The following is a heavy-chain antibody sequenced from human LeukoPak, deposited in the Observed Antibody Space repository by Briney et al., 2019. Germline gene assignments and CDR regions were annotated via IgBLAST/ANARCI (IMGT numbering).Heavy chain of an antibody. J-gene: IGHJ4*02. V-gene: IGHV3-74*01. Sequence: HAGGSLRLSCAASGFTFSGYWMHWVRQAPGKGLAWVSVIRSDGSITTYADSVKGRFTISRDTAKNTLYLQMNSLRAGDTAVYYCARAKVRFGYTYGYDYWGQGTLVTVSS. CDR3: ARAKVRFGYTYGYDY. CDR1: GFTFSGYW. CDR2: IRSDGSIT. D-gene: IGHD5-18*01.